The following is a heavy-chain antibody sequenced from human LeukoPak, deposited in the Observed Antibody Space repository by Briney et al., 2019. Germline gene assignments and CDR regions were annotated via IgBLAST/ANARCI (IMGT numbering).Heavy chain of an antibody. CDR3: AKGVGYSYGVAFDI. J-gene: IGHJ4*02. CDR2: ITWNSGSI. Sequence: GGSLRLSCVASGFTFDDYAMHWVRQAPGKGLEWVSSITWNSGSIVYADSVKGRFTISRDNAKNSLYLQMNSLRADDMALYYCAKGVGYSYGVAFDIWGQGTLVTVSS. D-gene: IGHD5-18*01. CDR1: GFTFDDYA. V-gene: IGHV3-9*03.